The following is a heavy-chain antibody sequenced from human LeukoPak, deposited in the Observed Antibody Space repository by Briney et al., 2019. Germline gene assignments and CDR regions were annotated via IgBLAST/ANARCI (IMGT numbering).Heavy chain of an antibody. CDR1: GGSISSSSYY. D-gene: IGHD6-19*01. J-gene: IGHJ5*01. CDR2: IYYSGST. CDR3: ASYSSWFDS. V-gene: IGHV4-39*01. Sequence: SETLSLTCTVSGGSISSSSYYWGWVRQPPGKGLEWIGNIYYSGSTYYNPSLKSRVTISIDTSKNQFSLKLSSVTAADTAVYYCASYSSWFDSWGQGTLVTVSS.